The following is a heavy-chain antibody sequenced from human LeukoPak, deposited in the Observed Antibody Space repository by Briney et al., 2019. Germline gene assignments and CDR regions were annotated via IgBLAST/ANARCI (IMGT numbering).Heavy chain of an antibody. Sequence: GGSLRLSCAASGFTFSGYSMNWVRQAPGKGLEWVSSISSSSSYIYYADSVKGRFTISRDNAKNSLYLQMNSLRAEDTAVYYCARGHYGSGTENDYWGQGTLVTVSS. CDR1: GFTFSGYS. CDR3: ARGHYGSGTENDY. J-gene: IGHJ4*02. D-gene: IGHD3-10*01. CDR2: ISSSSSYI. V-gene: IGHV3-21*01.